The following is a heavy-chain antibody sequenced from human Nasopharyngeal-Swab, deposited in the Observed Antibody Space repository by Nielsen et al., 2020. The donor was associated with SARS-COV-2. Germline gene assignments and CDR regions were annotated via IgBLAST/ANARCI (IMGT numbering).Heavy chain of an antibody. V-gene: IGHV1-2*04. D-gene: IGHD2-21*02. J-gene: IGHJ3*02. CDR3: ARSHIVVVTDAFDI. CDR1: GYTFTGYY. CDR2: INPNSGGT. Sequence: VKVSCTASGYTFTGYYMHWVRQAPGQGLEWMGWINPNSGGTNYAQKFQGWVTMTRDTSISTAYMELSRLRSDDTAVYYCARSHIVVVTDAFDIWGQGTMVTVSS.